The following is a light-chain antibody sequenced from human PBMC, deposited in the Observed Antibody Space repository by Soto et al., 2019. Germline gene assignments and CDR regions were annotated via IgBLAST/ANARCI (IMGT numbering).Light chain of an antibody. CDR2: GAS. V-gene: IGKV3-20*01. J-gene: IGKJ1*01. Sequence: EIVLTQSPGTLSLSPGXGATLSCRASQSVGGTFLAWYQQKGGQAPRLLIHGASNRATGIADRFSGSGSGTDFTLTISRLEPEDFAAYYCQQYGGSPRTFRQGTKVDIK. CDR1: QSVGGTF. CDR3: QQYGGSPRT.